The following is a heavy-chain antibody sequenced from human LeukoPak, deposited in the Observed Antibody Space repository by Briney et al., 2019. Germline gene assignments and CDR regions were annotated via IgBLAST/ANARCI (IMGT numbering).Heavy chain of an antibody. V-gene: IGHV5-51*01. CDR2: IYPGDSDT. Sequence: GESLKISCKGSGYSFTSYWIGWVRQMPGKGLEWMGIIYPGDSDTRYSPSFQGQVTISADKSIRTAYLQWSSLKASDTAMYYCARASAAGRSLNWFDPWGQGTLVTVSS. D-gene: IGHD6-13*01. J-gene: IGHJ5*02. CDR1: GYSFTSYW. CDR3: ARASAAGRSLNWFDP.